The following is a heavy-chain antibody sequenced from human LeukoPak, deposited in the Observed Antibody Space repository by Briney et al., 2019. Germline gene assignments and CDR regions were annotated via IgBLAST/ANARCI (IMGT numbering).Heavy chain of an antibody. V-gene: IGHV3-74*01. CDR1: GFTFSNYW. CDR2: INSDGINT. J-gene: IGHJ3*02. D-gene: IGHD3-10*01. CDR3: ARVEGSNDAFDI. Sequence: GGSLRLSCAASGFTFSNYWMHWVRQAPGKGVGWVSRINSDGINTIYADSVKGRFTISRDNAKNTLNLQMNSLRAEDTAVYYCARVEGSNDAFDIWGQGTMVTVSS.